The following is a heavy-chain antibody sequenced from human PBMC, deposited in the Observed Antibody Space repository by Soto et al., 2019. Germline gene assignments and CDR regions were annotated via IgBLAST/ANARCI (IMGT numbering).Heavy chain of an antibody. CDR1: GFTFSSYA. CDR3: ARVGCTNGVCYTDYYYYYGMDV. J-gene: IGHJ6*02. CDR2: ISYDGSNK. V-gene: IGHV3-30*04. Sequence: GGSLRLSCAASGFTFSSYAMHWVRQAPGKGLEWVAVISYDGSNKYYADYVKGRFTISRDNSKNTLYLQMNSLRAEDTAVYYCARVGCTNGVCYTDYYYYYGMDVWGQGTTVTVSS. D-gene: IGHD2-8*01.